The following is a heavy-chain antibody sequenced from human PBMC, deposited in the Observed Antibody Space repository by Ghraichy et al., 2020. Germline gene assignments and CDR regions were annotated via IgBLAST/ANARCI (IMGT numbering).Heavy chain of an antibody. J-gene: IGHJ4*02. D-gene: IGHD4-17*01. V-gene: IGHV4-39*01. CDR2: IYYSGST. Sequence: SETLSLTCTVSGGSISSSSYYWGWIRQPPGKGLEWIGSIYYSGSTYYNPSLKSRVTISVDTSKNQFSLKLSSVTAADTAVYYCARGDYGDLFDYWGQGTLVTVSS. CDR1: GGSISSSSYY. CDR3: ARGDYGDLFDY.